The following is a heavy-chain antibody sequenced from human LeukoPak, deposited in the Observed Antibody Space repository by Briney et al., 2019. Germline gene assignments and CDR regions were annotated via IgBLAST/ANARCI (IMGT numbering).Heavy chain of an antibody. D-gene: IGHD4-11*01. CDR1: GFTFMTYW. J-gene: IGHJ4*02. CDR3: ARDTGYSNYDY. Sequence: PGGSLRLSCAASGFTFMTYWMHWVCQAPGKGLVWVSRINSDGTSTTYADSVKGRFTISRDNAKNTLYLQMNTLRADDSAMYYCARDTGYSNYDYWGQGTLVTVSS. V-gene: IGHV3-74*01. CDR2: INSDGTST.